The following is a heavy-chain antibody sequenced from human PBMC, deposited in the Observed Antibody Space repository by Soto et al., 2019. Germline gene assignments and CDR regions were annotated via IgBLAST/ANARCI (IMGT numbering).Heavy chain of an antibody. Sequence: GGSLRLSCAASGFTFSSYAMSWVRQAPGKGLEWVSAISGSGGSTYYADSVKGRFTISRDNSKNTLYLQMNSLRAEDTAVYYCAKAMPVEYYDSSPSYYYYGMDVWGQGTTVTVSS. V-gene: IGHV3-23*01. CDR3: AKAMPVEYYDSSPSYYYYGMDV. CDR2: ISGSGGST. D-gene: IGHD3-22*01. CDR1: GFTFSSYA. J-gene: IGHJ6*02.